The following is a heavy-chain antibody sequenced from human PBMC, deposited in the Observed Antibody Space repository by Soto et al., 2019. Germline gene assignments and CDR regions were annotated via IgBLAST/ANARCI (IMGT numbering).Heavy chain of an antibody. V-gene: IGHV3-21*01. CDR1: GFTFSNYG. D-gene: IGHD6-19*01. Sequence: GGSLRLSCAASGFTFSNYGMHWVRQAPGKGLEWLSSISSNSSNIYYADSVKGRFTISRDNAKNSLYLQMNSLRAEDTAVYYCARDVGLVTPFDYWGQGTLVTVSS. J-gene: IGHJ4*02. CDR3: ARDVGLVTPFDY. CDR2: ISSNSSNI.